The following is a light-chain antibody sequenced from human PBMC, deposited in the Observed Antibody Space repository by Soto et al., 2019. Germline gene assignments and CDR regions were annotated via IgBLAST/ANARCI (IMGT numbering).Light chain of an antibody. CDR3: LQAAQSPLT. J-gene: IGKJ5*01. Sequence: DIVLTQSPLSLPVTPGEPASISCRSSQSLLQSNGNNHVDWYLQRPGQSPQLLLYLASSRASGVPDRFSGSGSRTEFSLEISRVEAEDVGVYYCLQAAQSPLTFGQGTRLEIK. CDR1: QSLLQSNGNNH. V-gene: IGKV2-28*01. CDR2: LAS.